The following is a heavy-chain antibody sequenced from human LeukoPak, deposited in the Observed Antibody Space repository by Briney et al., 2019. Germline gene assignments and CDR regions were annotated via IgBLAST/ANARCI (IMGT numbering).Heavy chain of an antibody. V-gene: IGHV3-30*03. CDR2: ISYDGSNK. J-gene: IGHJ4*02. Sequence: GGSLRLSCAASGFTFSSYGMHWVRQAPGKGLEWVAVISYDGSNKYYADSVKGRFTISRDNSKNTLYLQMNSLRAEDTAVYYCARDPVLLWFGESLDIDYWGQGTLVTVSS. CDR3: ARDPVLLWFGESLDIDY. CDR1: GFTFSSYG. D-gene: IGHD3-10*01.